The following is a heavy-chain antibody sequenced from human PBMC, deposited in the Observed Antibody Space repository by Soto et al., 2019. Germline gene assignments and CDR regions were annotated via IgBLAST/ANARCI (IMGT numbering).Heavy chain of an antibody. J-gene: IGHJ4*02. CDR2: ISSSSSTI. Sequence: GGSLRLSCAASGFTFSSYSMNWVRQSPGKGLEWVSYISSSSSTIYYADSVKGRFTISRDNAKNSLYLQMNSLRDEDTAVYYCARGSGRGGLYCSGGSCYDYWGQGTLVTVSS. D-gene: IGHD2-15*01. CDR1: GFTFSSYS. V-gene: IGHV3-48*02. CDR3: ARGSGRGGLYCSGGSCYDY.